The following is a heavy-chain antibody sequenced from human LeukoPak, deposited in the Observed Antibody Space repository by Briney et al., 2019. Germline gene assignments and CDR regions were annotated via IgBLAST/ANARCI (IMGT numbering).Heavy chain of an antibody. J-gene: IGHJ4*02. CDR2: IYSGGST. V-gene: IGHV3-53*01. CDR1: GFTVSSNY. D-gene: IGHD4-23*01. Sequence: PGGSLRLSCAASGFTVSSNYMSWVRQAPGKGLEWVSVIYSGGSTYYADSVKGRFTISRDNSKNTLYLQMNSLRAEDTAVYYCAKDEDGGYFDYWGQGTLVTVSS. CDR3: AKDEDGGYFDY.